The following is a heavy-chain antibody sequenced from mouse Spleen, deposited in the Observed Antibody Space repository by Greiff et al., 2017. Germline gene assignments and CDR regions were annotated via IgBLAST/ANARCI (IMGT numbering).Heavy chain of an antibody. Sequence: SGPELVKPGASVKMSCKASGYTFTDYNMHWVKQSHGKSLEWIGYINPNNGGTRYNQKFKGKATLTVNKSSSTAYMELRSLTSEDSAVYYCARGYGYDGDYFDYWGQGTTLTVSS. J-gene: IGHJ2*01. V-gene: IGHV1-22*01. D-gene: IGHD2-2*01. CDR1: GYTFTDYN. CDR3: ARGYGYDGDYFDY. CDR2: INPNNGGT.